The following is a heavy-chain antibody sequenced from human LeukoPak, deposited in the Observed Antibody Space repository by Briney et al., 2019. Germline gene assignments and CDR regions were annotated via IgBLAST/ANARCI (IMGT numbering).Heavy chain of an antibody. CDR3: ARDRVRYFDWLRDFDY. J-gene: IGHJ4*02. V-gene: IGHV4-38-2*02. Sequence: SETLSLTCTVYGYSISSGYYWGWIRQPPGKGLEWIGSIYHSGSTYYNPSLKSRVTISVDTSKNQFSLKLSSVTAADTAVYYCARDRVRYFDWLRDFDYWGQGTLVTVSS. CDR2: IYHSGST. D-gene: IGHD3-9*01. CDR1: GYSISSGYY.